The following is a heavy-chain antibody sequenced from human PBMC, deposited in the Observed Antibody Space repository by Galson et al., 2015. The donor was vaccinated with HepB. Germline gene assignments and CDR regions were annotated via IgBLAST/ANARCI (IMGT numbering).Heavy chain of an antibody. CDR2: IIPIFGTA. J-gene: IGHJ6*02. CDR3: ASGSDIVVVPAALPTHYYYGMDV. CDR1: GGTFSTSA. Sequence: SVKVSCKASGGTFSTSAISWVRQAPGQGLEWMGGIIPIFGTANYAQKFQGRVTITADESTNTAYMELSSLRSGDTAVYYCASGSDIVVVPAALPTHYYYGMDVWGQGTTVTVSS. V-gene: IGHV1-69*13. D-gene: IGHD2-2*01.